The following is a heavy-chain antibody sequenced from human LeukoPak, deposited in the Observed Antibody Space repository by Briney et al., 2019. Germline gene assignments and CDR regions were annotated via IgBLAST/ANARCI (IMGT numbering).Heavy chain of an antibody. CDR3: AREDGTSMDNAFDI. Sequence: SEALSLTCTVSGGSISSTDDYWGWIRQPPGKGPEWIGSIYYSGSTYYNPSLKSRVTISEDPSKNQFSLKLSSVTAADTAVYYCAREDGTSMDNAFDIWGQGTMVTVSS. CDR1: GGSISSTDDY. CDR2: IYYSGST. V-gene: IGHV4-39*07. D-gene: IGHD5-18*01. J-gene: IGHJ3*02.